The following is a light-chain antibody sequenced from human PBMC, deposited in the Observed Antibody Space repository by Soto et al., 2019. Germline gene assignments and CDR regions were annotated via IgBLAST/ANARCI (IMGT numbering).Light chain of an antibody. CDR2: AAS. CDR3: QQYNSYLT. CDR1: QSMSSY. V-gene: IGKV1-39*01. J-gene: IGKJ1*01. Sequence: EIQMTRYTSSLSASVVDRVTITCRASQSMSSYLNWYQQKPGKAPKLLIYAASSLQSGVPSRFSGSGSGTDFTLTISSLQPDDFATYYCQQYNSYLTFGQGTKVDIK.